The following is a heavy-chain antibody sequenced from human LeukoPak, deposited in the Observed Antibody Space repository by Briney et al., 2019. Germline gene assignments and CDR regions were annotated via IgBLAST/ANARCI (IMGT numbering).Heavy chain of an antibody. J-gene: IGHJ4*02. V-gene: IGHV3-48*03. Sequence: GGSLRLSCAASGFTFSSYEMNWVRQAPGKGLEWVSYISSSGSTIYYADSVKGRFTISRDNAKNSLYLQMNSLRAEDTAVYYCARDSGIMITFGYDYWGQGTLVTVSS. CDR1: GFTFSSYE. CDR2: ISSSGSTI. CDR3: ARDSGIMITFGYDY. D-gene: IGHD3-16*01.